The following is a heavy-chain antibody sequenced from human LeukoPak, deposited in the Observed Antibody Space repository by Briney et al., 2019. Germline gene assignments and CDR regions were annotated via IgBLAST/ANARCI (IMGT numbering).Heavy chain of an antibody. D-gene: IGHD2-15*01. CDR1: GGSISSSSYY. V-gene: IGHV4-39*01. J-gene: IGHJ4*02. CDR2: IYYSGST. Sequence: SETLSLTCTVSGGSISSSSYYWGWIRQPTGKGLEWIGSIYYSGSTYYNPSLKSRVTISVDTSKNQFSLKLSSVTAADTAVYYCARRLVGSSSGFDYWGQGTLVTVSS. CDR3: ARRLVGSSSGFDY.